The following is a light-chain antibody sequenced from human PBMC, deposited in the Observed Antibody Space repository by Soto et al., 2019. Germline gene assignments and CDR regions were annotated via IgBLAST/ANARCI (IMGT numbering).Light chain of an antibody. J-gene: IGKJ2*01. Sequence: AIQMTQSPSSLSTSVGDRVTITCRASQGISFDVAWYQQKPGKAPKLLIYAASSLQSGVPSRFSGSGSGTYFTLTISSLQPEDFATYYCLQDYNYPYTFGQGTKLEIK. V-gene: IGKV1-6*01. CDR3: LQDYNYPYT. CDR2: AAS. CDR1: QGISFD.